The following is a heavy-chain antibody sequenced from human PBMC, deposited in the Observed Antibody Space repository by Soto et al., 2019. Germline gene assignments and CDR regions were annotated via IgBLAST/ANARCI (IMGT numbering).Heavy chain of an antibody. J-gene: IGHJ5*02. CDR1: GGSISSYY. CDR2: IYYSGST. V-gene: IGHV4-59*01. CDR3: ARNPGAFYNWFDP. Sequence: PSETLSLTCTVSGGSISSYYWSWIRQPPGKGLEWIGYIYYSGSTNYNPSLKSRVTISVDTSKNQFSLKLSSVTAADTAVYYCARNPGAFYNWFDPWGQGTLVPVSS. D-gene: IGHD1-26*01.